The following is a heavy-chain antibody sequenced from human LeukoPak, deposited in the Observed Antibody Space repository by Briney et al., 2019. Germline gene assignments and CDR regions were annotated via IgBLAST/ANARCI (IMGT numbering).Heavy chain of an antibody. CDR1: GFTSSSYS. CDR3: ARDRRDGYNL. J-gene: IGHJ3*01. CDR2: ISSSSSYI. D-gene: IGHD5-24*01. V-gene: IGHV3-21*01. Sequence: PGGSLRLSCAASGFTSSSYSMNWVRQAPGKGLEWVSSISSSSSYIYYADSVKGRFTISRDNAKNSLYLQMNSLRAEDTAVYYCARDRRDGYNLWGQGTMVTVSS.